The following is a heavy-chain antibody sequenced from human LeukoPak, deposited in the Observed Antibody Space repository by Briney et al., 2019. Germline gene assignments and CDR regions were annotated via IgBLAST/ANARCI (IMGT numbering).Heavy chain of an antibody. J-gene: IGHJ5*01. V-gene: IGHV4-39*01. D-gene: IGHD6-13*01. CDR3: ARRIRRYGSIWVESFDS. Sequence: SETLSLTCAVSGGSISSSNSYWDWIRHPPGKGLEWIGSFYYSGRTYYNPSLKSPITISVDTSKNQFSLKVSSVTGSDTAVYYCARRIRRYGSIWVESFDSWGQGTLVTVSS. CDR2: FYYSGRT. CDR1: GGSISSSNSY.